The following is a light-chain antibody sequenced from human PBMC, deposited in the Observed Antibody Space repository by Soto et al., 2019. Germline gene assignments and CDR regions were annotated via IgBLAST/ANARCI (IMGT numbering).Light chain of an antibody. V-gene: IGKV1-39*01. J-gene: IGKJ5*01. CDR2: AAS. CDR3: QQSYSTPTIT. CDR1: QSISSY. Sequence: DIQMTQSPSPLSASVGDRVTITCRVSQSISSYLNWYQQKPGKAPKLLXYAASSLQSGVPSRFSGSGSGTDLTLTISSLQPEDFATYYCQQSYSTPTITFGQGTRLEIK.